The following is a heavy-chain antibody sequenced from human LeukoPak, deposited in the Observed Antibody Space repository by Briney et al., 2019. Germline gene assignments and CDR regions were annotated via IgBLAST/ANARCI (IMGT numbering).Heavy chain of an antibody. J-gene: IGHJ4*02. V-gene: IGHV5-51*01. CDR2: IYPGDSDT. CDR3: ARRHRYCSTTSCYVVDF. CDR1: GYSFTTYW. D-gene: IGHD2-2*01. Sequence: PGESLKISCKGSGYSFTTYWIGWVRQMPGKGLEWMGIIYPGDSDTRYSPSSQGQVTFSADKSISTASLQWSSLKASDTAMYYCARRHRYCSTTSCYVVDFWGKGPLVTVSP.